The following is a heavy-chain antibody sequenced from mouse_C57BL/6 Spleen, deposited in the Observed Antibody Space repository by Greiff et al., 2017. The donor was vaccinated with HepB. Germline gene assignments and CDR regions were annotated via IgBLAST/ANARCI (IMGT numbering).Heavy chain of an antibody. CDR2: IHPNSGST. D-gene: IGHD1-1*01. Sequence: QVQLQQPGAELVKPGASVKLSCKASGYTFTSYWMHWVKQRPGQGLEWIGMIHPNSGSTNYNEKFKSKATLTVDKSASTAYMQLSSLTSEDSAVYYCARSRYCGSSDSYFDVWGTGTTVTVSS. V-gene: IGHV1-64*01. CDR3: ARSRYCGSSDSYFDV. J-gene: IGHJ1*03. CDR1: GYTFTSYW.